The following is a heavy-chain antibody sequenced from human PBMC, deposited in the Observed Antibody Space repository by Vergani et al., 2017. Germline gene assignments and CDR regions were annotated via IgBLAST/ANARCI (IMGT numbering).Heavy chain of an antibody. CDR2: IFSNDEK. CDR1: GFSLSNARMG. V-gene: IGHV2-26*01. D-gene: IGHD4-17*01. J-gene: IGHJ4*02. Sequence: QVPLPESGPVLVKPTETLTLPCTVSGFSLSNARMGVRWLRQPPGKALEWLAHIFSNDEKSYSTSLKSRLTISKDTSKSQVVLTMTNMDPVDTATYYCARGYGDYDSYFDYWGQGTLVTVSS. CDR3: ARGYGDYDSYFDY.